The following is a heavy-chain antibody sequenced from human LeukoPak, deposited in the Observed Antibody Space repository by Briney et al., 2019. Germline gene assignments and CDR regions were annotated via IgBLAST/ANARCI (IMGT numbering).Heavy chain of an antibody. CDR2: IWSDGSNK. J-gene: IGHJ4*02. V-gene: IGHV3-33*01. Sequence: GGSLRLSCAASRFTFSHYAFHWVRQAPGKGLEWLAVIWSDGSNKFYGDAVKGRFTIDRDDSQKTVYLQMNSLRVEDTATYYCARDAQRGFDYSNSLKYWGQGSLVTVSS. CDR3: ARDAQRGFDYSNSLKY. D-gene: IGHD4-11*01. CDR1: RFTFSHYA.